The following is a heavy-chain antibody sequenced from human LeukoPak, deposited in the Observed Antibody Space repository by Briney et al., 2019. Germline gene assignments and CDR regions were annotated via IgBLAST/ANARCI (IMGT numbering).Heavy chain of an antibody. Sequence: GSLRLSCAASGFTFSSYGMHWVRQAPGKGLEWVAVISYDGSNKYYADSVKGRFTISRDNSKNTLYLQMNSLRAEDTAVYYCAKAVDYGDYEYYFDYWGQGTLVTVSS. CDR2: ISYDGSNK. CDR1: GFTFSSYG. D-gene: IGHD4-17*01. CDR3: AKAVDYGDYEYYFDY. J-gene: IGHJ4*02. V-gene: IGHV3-30*18.